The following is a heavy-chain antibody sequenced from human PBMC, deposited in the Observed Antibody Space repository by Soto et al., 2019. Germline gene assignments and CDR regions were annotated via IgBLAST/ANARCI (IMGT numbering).Heavy chain of an antibody. D-gene: IGHD6-6*01. CDR3: ARDMLHHSSFLTY. J-gene: IGHJ4*02. CDR1: GFTFSSYA. CDR2: ISYDGSNK. Sequence: QVQLVESGGGVVQPGRSLRLSCAASGFTFSSYAMHWVRQAPGKGLEWVAVISYDGSNKYYADSVKGRFTISRDNSKNTLYLQMNSLRAEDTAVYYCARDMLHHSSFLTYWGQGTLVTVSP. V-gene: IGHV3-30-3*01.